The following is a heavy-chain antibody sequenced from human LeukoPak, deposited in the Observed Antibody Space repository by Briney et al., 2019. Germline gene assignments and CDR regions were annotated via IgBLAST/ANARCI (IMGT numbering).Heavy chain of an antibody. CDR2: IKQDGSEK. V-gene: IGHV3-7*01. J-gene: IGHJ4*02. Sequence: GGSLRLSCAASGFTFSSYWMSWVRQAPGKGLEWVANIKQDGSEKYYVDSVKGRFTISRDNAKNSLYLQMNSLRAEDTAVYYCARDIVVVIIDLYYFDYWGQGTLVTVSS. D-gene: IGHD3-22*01. CDR1: GFTFSSYW. CDR3: ARDIVVVIIDLYYFDY.